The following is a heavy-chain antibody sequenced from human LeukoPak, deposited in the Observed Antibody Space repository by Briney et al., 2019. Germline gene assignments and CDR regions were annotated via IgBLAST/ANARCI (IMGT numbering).Heavy chain of an antibody. V-gene: IGHV4-59*01. Sequence: SETLSLTCTVSGGSISSYYWSWLRQPPGKGLEWVGYIYYSGSTNYNPSLKGRVTISVDTSKNQFSLKLSSVTAADTAVYYCARGYCSSTSCYVAFDIWGQGTMVTVSS. J-gene: IGHJ3*02. CDR2: IYYSGST. D-gene: IGHD2-2*01. CDR3: ARGYCSSTSCYVAFDI. CDR1: GGSISSYY.